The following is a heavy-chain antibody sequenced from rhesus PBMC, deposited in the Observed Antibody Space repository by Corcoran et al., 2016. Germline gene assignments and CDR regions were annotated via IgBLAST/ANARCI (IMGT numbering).Heavy chain of an antibody. J-gene: IGHJ4*01. CDR1: GGSISSNY. CDR2: IYGSGSST. D-gene: IGHD3-28*01. CDR3: ARFYDSGYYDY. V-gene: IGHV4S11*01. Sequence: QVQLQESGPGLVKPLETLSLTCAVSGGSISSNYWSWIRQAPGKGLEWIGYIYGSGSSTTDNPSLKSRVTLSVDTSKNQLSLKLSSVTAADTAVYYCARFYDSGYYDYWGQGVLVTVSS.